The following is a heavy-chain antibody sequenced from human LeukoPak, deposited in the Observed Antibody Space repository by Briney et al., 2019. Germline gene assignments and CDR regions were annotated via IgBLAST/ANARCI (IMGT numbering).Heavy chain of an antibody. CDR3: ARDTGPTNDYDFWSGYLGYYYGMDV. Sequence: SGGSLRLSCAASGFTFDDYAMHWVRQAPGKGLEWVSGISRNSGSIGYADSVKGRFTISRDNAKNSLYLQMNSLRAEDTAVYYCARDTGPTNDYDFWSGYLGYYYGMDVWGQGTTVTVSS. D-gene: IGHD3-3*01. CDR2: ISRNSGSI. V-gene: IGHV3-9*01. CDR1: GFTFDDYA. J-gene: IGHJ6*02.